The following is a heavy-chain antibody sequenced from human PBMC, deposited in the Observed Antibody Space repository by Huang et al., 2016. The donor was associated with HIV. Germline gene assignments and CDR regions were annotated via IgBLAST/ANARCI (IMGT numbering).Heavy chain of an antibody. Sequence: QVQLVQSGAEVKNPGASVRVSCKASGYTFTDSNIHWVRQAPGQEGGWMGWINHKRGGTSDAQIFHGRITITRDTTISTVHMDLRRIQSDDTAVYFCARDWSFGSSTSPADWGQGTLVTVSS. CDR3: ARDWSFGSSTSPAD. D-gene: IGHD6-6*01. CDR2: INHKRGGT. CDR1: GYTFTDSN. J-gene: IGHJ4*02. V-gene: IGHV1-2*02.